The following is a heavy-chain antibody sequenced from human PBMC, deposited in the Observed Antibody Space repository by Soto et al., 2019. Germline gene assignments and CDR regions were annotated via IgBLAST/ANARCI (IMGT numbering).Heavy chain of an antibody. J-gene: IGHJ6*02. V-gene: IGHV1-69*13. CDR2: IIPIFGTA. CDR1: GYTFTSYG. Sequence: GASVKVSCKASGYTFTSYGISWVRQAPGQGLEWMGGIIPIFGTANYAQKFQGRVTITADESTSTAYMELSSLRSEDTAVYYCATVTVTTDYYGMDVWGQGTTVTVSS. CDR3: ATVTVTTDYYGMDV. D-gene: IGHD4-17*01.